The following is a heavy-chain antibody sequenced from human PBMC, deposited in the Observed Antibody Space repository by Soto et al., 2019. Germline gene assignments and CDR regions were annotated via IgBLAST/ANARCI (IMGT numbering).Heavy chain of an antibody. CDR3: ARDRSHCTNGVCYGAPYYYYGMDV. CDR1: GYTFSNYY. V-gene: IGHV1-46*01. CDR2: INPSGGST. Sequence: ASVKVSCKASGYTFSNYYIHWVRQAPGQGPEWMGIINPSGGSTNYAQKFQGRVTMTRDTSTSTAYMELSSLRSEDTAVYYCARDRSHCTNGVCYGAPYYYYGMDVWGQGTTVTVSS. D-gene: IGHD2-8*01. J-gene: IGHJ6*02.